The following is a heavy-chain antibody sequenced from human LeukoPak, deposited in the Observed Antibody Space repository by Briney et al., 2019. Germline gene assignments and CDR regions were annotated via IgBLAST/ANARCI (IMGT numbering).Heavy chain of an antibody. CDR1: GFTFSSYS. J-gene: IGHJ4*02. D-gene: IGHD6-6*01. CDR3: ARRAGYSSSSKDY. V-gene: IGHV3-21*01. Sequence: GGSLRLSCAASGFTFSSYSMNWVRQAPGKGLEWVSSISSSSSYIYYAVSVKGRFTISRDNAKNSLYLQMNSLRAEDTAVYYCARRAGYSSSSKDYWGQGTLVTVSS. CDR2: ISSSSSYI.